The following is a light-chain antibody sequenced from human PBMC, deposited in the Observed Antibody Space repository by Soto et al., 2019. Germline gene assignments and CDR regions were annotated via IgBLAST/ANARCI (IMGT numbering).Light chain of an antibody. J-gene: IGLJ1*01. CDR1: SSNIGSNT. V-gene: IGLV1-44*01. CDR3: AAWDDSLYV. Sequence: QCVLNQPPSANGPPRGGVTTLYFETSSNIGSNTVNWYQQLPGTAPKLLIYSNNQRPSGVPDRFSGSKSGTSASLAISGLQSEDEADYYCAAWDDSLYVFGTGTKVNV. CDR2: SNN.